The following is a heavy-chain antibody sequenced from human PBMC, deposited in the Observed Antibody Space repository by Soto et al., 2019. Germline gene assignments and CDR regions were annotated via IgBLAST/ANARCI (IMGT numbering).Heavy chain of an antibody. V-gene: IGHV3-9*01. CDR2: LSWNSDNI. J-gene: IGHJ4*02. CDR1: GFTFDDYA. Sequence: EVQLVESGGGLVQPGRSLRLSCAASGFTFDDYAMHWVRQVPGKGLEWVSGLSWNSDNIAYADFVRGRFTISRDNANNFLYLQMNDLTPEDTASYYCVRPSYCGSSNCPAQLWGQGTLVTVSS. D-gene: IGHD2-2*01. CDR3: VRPSYCGSSNCPAQL.